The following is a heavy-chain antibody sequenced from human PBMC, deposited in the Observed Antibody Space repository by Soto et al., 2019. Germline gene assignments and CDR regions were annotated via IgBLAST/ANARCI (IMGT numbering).Heavy chain of an antibody. J-gene: IGHJ4*02. D-gene: IGHD3-3*01. V-gene: IGHV3-30-3*01. CDR1: GFTFSSYA. CDR2: ISYDGSNK. CDR3: AREAEYYYDFWSGYFTARPSTQYYFDY. Sequence: QVQLVESGGGVVQPGRSLRLSCAASGFTFSSYAMHWVRQAPGKGLEWVAVISYDGSNKYYADSVKGRFTISRDNSKNTLYLKMNSLRAEDTAVYYCAREAEYYYDFWSGYFTARPSTQYYFDYWGQGTLVTVSS.